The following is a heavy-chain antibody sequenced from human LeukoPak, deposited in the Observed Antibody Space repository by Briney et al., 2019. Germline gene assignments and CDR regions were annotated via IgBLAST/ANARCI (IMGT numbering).Heavy chain of an antibody. Sequence: PSETLSLTCTDSGGSISSYYWSWIRQPPGKGLEWIRYIYYSGSTNYNPSLKSRVTISVDTSKNQFSLKLSSVTAADTAVYYCARGEGSEGSGSYYNYYYYGMDVWGQGTTVTVSS. CDR1: GGSISSYY. CDR2: IYYSGST. D-gene: IGHD3-10*01. J-gene: IGHJ6*02. CDR3: ARGEGSEGSGSYYNYYYYGMDV. V-gene: IGHV4-59*01.